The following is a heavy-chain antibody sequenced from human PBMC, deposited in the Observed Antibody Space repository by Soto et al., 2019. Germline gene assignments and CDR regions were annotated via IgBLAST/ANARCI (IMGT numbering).Heavy chain of an antibody. CDR3: ARDLGRYSSSWYDVDY. CDR1: GGSISSSNW. Sequence: SETLSLTCAVSGGSISSSNWWSWVRQPPGKGLEWIGEIYHSGSTNHNPSLKSRVTISVDKSKNQFSLKLSSVTAADTAVYYCARDLGRYSSSWYDVDYWGQGTLVTVSS. D-gene: IGHD6-13*01. CDR2: IYHSGST. V-gene: IGHV4-4*02. J-gene: IGHJ4*02.